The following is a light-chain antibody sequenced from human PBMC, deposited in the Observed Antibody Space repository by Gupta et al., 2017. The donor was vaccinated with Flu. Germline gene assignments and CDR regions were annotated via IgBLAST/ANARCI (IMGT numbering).Light chain of an antibody. CDR1: SSTIGAGYD. CDR2: GSS. Sequence: QSVLTQPPSVSGAPGQRVTISCPGSSSTIGAGYDVHWYQQLPGRAPKVLIYGSSNRPSGVPDRFCGSKSGISAWLAITGLQAEDEADYCGQSYDTGLSGWVFGGGTKVTAL. V-gene: IGLV1-40*01. J-gene: IGLJ3*02. CDR3: QSYDTGLSGWV.